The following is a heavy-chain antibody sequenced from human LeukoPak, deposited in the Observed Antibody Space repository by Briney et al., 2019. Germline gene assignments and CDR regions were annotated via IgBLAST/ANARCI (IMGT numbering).Heavy chain of an antibody. V-gene: IGHV3-30*03. CDR3: ATDTWWFDP. CDR2: ISYDGSNK. Sequence: PGRSLRLSCAASGFTLSSYGMHWVRQAPGKGLEWVAVISYDGSNKYYADSVKGGFTISRDNSKNTLYLQMNSLRAEDTAVYYCATDTWWFDPWGQGTLVTVSS. CDR1: GFTLSSYG. D-gene: IGHD5-18*01. J-gene: IGHJ5*02.